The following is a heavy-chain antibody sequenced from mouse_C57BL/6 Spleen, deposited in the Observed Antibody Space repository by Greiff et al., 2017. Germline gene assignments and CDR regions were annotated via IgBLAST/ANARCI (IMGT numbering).Heavy chain of an antibody. CDR1: GYAFSSYW. D-gene: IGHD1-1*01. V-gene: IGHV1-80*01. J-gene: IGHJ2*01. CDR2: IYPGDGDT. CDR3: ARALLTTGAYFDD. Sequence: QVQLQQSGAELVKPGASVKISCKASGYAFSSYWMNWVKQRPGKGLEWIGQIYPGDGDTNYNGKFKGKATLTADKSSSTAYMQLSSLTSEDSAVYFCARALLTTGAYFDDWGQGTTLTVSS.